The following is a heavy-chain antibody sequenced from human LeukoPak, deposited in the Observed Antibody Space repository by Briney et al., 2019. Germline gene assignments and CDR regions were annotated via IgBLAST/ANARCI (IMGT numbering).Heavy chain of an antibody. CDR2: IKQDGSEK. Sequence: GGSLRLSCAASGFTFSSYWMSWVRQAPGKGLEWVAIIKQDGSEKYYVDSVKGRFTISRDNAKNSLYLQMNSLRVEDTAVYYCARSKDIVVVPARRGAFDIWGQGTMVTVAS. CDR3: ARSKDIVVVPARRGAFDI. J-gene: IGHJ3*02. V-gene: IGHV3-7*01. CDR1: GFTFSSYW. D-gene: IGHD2-2*01.